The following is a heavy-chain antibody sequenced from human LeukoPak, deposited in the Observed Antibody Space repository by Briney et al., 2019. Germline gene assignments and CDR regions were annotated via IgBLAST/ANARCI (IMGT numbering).Heavy chain of an antibody. Sequence: SETLSLTCTVSGGSISSGGYYWSWIRQHPGKGLEWIGYIYYSGSTYYNPSLKSRVTISVDTSKNQFSLKLSSVTAADTAVYYCARDWGGVVVVAAREGLNWFDPWGQGTLVTVSS. CDR2: IYYSGST. CDR3: ARDWGGVVVVAAREGLNWFDP. J-gene: IGHJ5*02. D-gene: IGHD2-15*01. CDR1: GGSISSGGYY. V-gene: IGHV4-31*03.